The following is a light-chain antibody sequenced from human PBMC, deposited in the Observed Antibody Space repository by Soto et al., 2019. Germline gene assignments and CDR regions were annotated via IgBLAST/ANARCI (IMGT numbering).Light chain of an antibody. V-gene: IGKV3-11*01. J-gene: IGKJ5*01. CDR2: DAF. CDR3: QQRSDWPIT. Sequence: EIVLTQSPATLSLSPGERATLSCRASQPIINYLAWYQQKPGQAPRLLISDAFNRATGIPARFSGSGSGTDFTLTISSLEPEDFAVYYCQQRSDWPITFGQGTRLETK. CDR1: QPIINY.